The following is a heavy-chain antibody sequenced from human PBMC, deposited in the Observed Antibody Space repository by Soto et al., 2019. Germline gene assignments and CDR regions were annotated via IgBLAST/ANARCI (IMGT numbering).Heavy chain of an antibody. V-gene: IGHV1-8*01. CDR2: MNPNSGNT. CDR3: ARGTTVTTRIIYYIDV. J-gene: IGHJ6*03. CDR1: GYTFTIYD. D-gene: IGHD4-4*01. Sequence: ASVKVSCKASGYTFTIYDINWVRQATGQGLEWMGWMNPNSGNTGYAQKFQGRVTMTRNTSISTAYMELSSLRSEDTAVYYCARGTTVTTRIIYYIDVSGKGTTVTVSS.